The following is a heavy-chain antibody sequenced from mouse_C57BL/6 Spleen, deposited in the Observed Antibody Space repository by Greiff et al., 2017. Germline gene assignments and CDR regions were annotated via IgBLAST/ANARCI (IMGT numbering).Heavy chain of an antibody. D-gene: IGHD1-1*01. J-gene: IGHJ3*01. Sequence: QVQLQQSGPELVKPGASVKLSCKASGYTFTSYDINWVKQRPGQGLEWIGWIYPRDGSTKYNEKFKGKATLTVDPSSSTAYMELHSLTCEDSAVYFCARGEGNYCGSSYPAWFAYWGRGTLVTVSA. CDR3: ARGEGNYCGSSYPAWFAY. V-gene: IGHV1-85*01. CDR1: GYTFTSYD. CDR2: IYPRDGST.